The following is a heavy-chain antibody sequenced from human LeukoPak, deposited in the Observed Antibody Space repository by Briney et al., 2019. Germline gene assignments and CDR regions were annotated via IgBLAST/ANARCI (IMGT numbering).Heavy chain of an antibody. CDR2: IKHDGSEK. V-gene: IGHV3-7*01. J-gene: IGHJ4*02. Sequence: GGSLRLSCVGSGFTLSDNWMTWVRLAPGWGLEWVANIKHDGSEKNYADSVKGRFTISRDNAKNSVYLQMDRLRAEDTAVYYCARARYLNSWGQGTLATVSS. CDR3: ARARYLNS. CDR1: GFTLSDNW. D-gene: IGHD2-15*01.